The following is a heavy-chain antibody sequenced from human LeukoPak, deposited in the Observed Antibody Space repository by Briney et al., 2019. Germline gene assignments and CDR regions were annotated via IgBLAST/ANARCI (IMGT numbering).Heavy chain of an antibody. D-gene: IGHD3-22*01. V-gene: IGHV4-61*10. J-gene: IGHJ4*02. CDR1: GGSISSGSYY. CDR2: IYYSGST. CDR3: ARDSNIPKRYDSSGHVDY. Sequence: PSETLSLTCTVSGGSISSGSYYWSWIRQPAGKGLEWIGRIYYSGSTNYNPSLKSRVTISVDTSKNQFSLKLSSVTAADTAVYYCARDSNIPKRYDSSGHVDYWGQGTLVTVSS.